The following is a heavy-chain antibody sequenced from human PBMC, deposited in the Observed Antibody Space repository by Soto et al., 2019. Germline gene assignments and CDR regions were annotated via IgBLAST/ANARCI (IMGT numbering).Heavy chain of an antibody. CDR2: INHSGST. J-gene: IGHJ4*02. CDR3: AREFSRGRGGFDY. CDR1: GGSFSGYY. D-gene: IGHD3-16*01. Sequence: QVQLQQWGAGLLKPSETLSLTCAVYGGSFSGYYWSWIRQPPGKGLEWIGEINHSGSTNYNPSPKSRVTISVDTSKNQFSLKLSSVTAADTAVYYCAREFSRGRGGFDYWGQGTLVTVSS. V-gene: IGHV4-34*01.